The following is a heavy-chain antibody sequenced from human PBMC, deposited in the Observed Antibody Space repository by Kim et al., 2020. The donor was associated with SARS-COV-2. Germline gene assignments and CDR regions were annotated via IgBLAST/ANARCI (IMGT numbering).Heavy chain of an antibody. Sequence: GGSLRLSCAASGFTFRTYEMNWVRQAPGMGLEWVSYISNDGHNIYYGDSVKSRFTISRDNAKNSLYLGMDSLRAEDTAVYFCARGVVVAWDSWGQGTLVTVSS. CDR1: GFTFRTYE. V-gene: IGHV3-48*03. D-gene: IGHD2-21*01. CDR3: ARGVVVAWDS. CDR2: ISNDGHNI. J-gene: IGHJ5*01.